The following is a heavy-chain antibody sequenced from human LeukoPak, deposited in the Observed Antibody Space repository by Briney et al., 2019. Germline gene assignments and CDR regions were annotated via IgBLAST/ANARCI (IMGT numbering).Heavy chain of an antibody. J-gene: IGHJ4*02. Sequence: GGSLRLSCAASGFTFSSYAMSWVRQAPGKGLEWVSAISGSGGSTYYADSVKGRFTISTDNSKNTLYLQMNSLRAEDTAVYYCAKVGYYDSSGYYYYFDYWGQGTLVTVSS. CDR2: ISGSGGST. V-gene: IGHV3-23*01. D-gene: IGHD3-22*01. CDR3: AKVGYYDSSGYYYYFDY. CDR1: GFTFSSYA.